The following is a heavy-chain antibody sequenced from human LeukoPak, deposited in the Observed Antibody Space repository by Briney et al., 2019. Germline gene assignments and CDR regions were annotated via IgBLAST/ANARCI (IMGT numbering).Heavy chain of an antibody. CDR2: IRGSGDTTYYADST. CDR1: GFTLTNFA. J-gene: IGHJ6*03. D-gene: IGHD5/OR15-5a*01. V-gene: IGHV3-23*01. Sequence: GGSLRLSCAASGFTLTNFAMSWVRQAPGKGLEWVSVIRGSGDTTYYADSTYYADSVKGRFTISRDKSKNTLYLQMNSVRAEDTAVYYCAKCPTNYYYYYMDVWGKGTTVTVSS. CDR3: AKCPTNYYYYYMDV.